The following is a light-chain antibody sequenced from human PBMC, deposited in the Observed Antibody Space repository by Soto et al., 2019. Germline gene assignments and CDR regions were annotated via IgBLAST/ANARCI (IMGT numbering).Light chain of an antibody. Sequence: QSVLTQPPSASGTPGQRVTISCSGSSSNIGSNTVNWYQQLPGTAPNLLIYSNNQRPSGVPDRFSGSKSGTSASLAISGLQSEDEAEYYCAAWDDSLNGWVFGGGTKLTVL. CDR1: SSNIGSNT. V-gene: IGLV1-44*01. CDR3: AAWDDSLNGWV. J-gene: IGLJ3*02. CDR2: SNN.